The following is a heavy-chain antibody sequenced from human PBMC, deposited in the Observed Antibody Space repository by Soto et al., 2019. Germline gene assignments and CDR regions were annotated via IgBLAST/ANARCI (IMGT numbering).Heavy chain of an antibody. J-gene: IGHJ3*02. CDR3: ARDIRVGAPADAFDI. V-gene: IGHV3-66*01. CDR1: GFTVSSNY. D-gene: IGHD1-26*01. CDR2: IYTGGST. Sequence: PGGSLRLSCAASGFTVSSNYMSWVRQAPGKGLEWVSVIYTGGSTYYADSVKGRFTISRDNSKNTLFLQMHSLRAEDTAVYYCARDIRVGAPADAFDIWGQGTMVTVSS.